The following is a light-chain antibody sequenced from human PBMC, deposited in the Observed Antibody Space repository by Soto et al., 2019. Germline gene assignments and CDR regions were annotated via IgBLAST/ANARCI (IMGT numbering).Light chain of an antibody. CDR2: DVT. Sequence: QSVLTQPASVSGSPGQSIAISCTGTGSDVGGYNYVSWYQQHPGKASKLIIYDVTNRPSGVSNRFSGSKSGNTASLTISGLQAEDEADYYCSSYTSSSTYVFGPGTKVTVL. CDR3: SSYTSSSTYV. CDR1: GSDVGGYNY. J-gene: IGLJ1*01. V-gene: IGLV2-14*01.